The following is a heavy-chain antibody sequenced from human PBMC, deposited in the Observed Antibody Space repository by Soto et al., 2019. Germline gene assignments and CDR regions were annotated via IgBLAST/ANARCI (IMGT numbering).Heavy chain of an antibody. V-gene: IGHV3-30-3*01. D-gene: IGHD1-1*01. CDR3: ASSPVPEQFDY. CDR1: GFTFSSYA. CDR2: ISYDGSNK. J-gene: IGHJ4*02. Sequence: GGSLRLSCAASGFTFSSYAMHWVRQAPGKGLEWVAVISYDGSNKYYADSVKGRFTISRDNSKNTLYLQMNSLRAEDTAVYYCASSPVPEQFDYWGQGTLVTVSS.